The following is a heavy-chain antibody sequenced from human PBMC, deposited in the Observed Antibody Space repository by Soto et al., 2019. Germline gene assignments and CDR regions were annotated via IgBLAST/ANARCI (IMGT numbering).Heavy chain of an antibody. CDR1: GFNFSTYW. J-gene: IGHJ4*02. V-gene: IGHV3-74*01. CDR2: INSDGIIT. CDR3: TRDGGGRYYGGFDN. Sequence: EVHLVESGGGLVQPGGCLRLSCATSGFNFSTYWVHWVRQVPGKGLVWVSRINSDGIITDYADSVKGRFNTSRDNAKNTLYLEMNSLRADDTAIYYCTRDGGGRYYGGFDNRGQGNLVTFSS. D-gene: IGHD1-26*01.